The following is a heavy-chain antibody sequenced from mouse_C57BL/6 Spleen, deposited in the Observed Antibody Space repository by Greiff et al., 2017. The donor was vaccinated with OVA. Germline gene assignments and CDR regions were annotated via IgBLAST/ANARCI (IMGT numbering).Heavy chain of an antibody. CDR3: ARGDSNHYFDY. Sequence: QVQLQPGAELVKPGASVKMSCKASGYTFTSYWITWVKQRPGQGLEWIGDIYPGSGSTNYNEKFKSKATLTVDTSSSTAYMQLSSLTSEDSAVDYCARGDSNHYFDYWGQGTTLTVSS. D-gene: IGHD2-5*01. J-gene: IGHJ2*01. V-gene: IGHV1-55*01. CDR2: IYPGSGST. CDR1: GYTFTSYW.